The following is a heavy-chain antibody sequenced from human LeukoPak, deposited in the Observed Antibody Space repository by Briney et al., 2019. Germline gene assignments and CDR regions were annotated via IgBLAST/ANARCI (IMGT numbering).Heavy chain of an antibody. CDR3: ARDHGSGSYYADY. J-gene: IGHJ4*02. CDR2: INPNSGGT. CDR1: GYSFTSYW. V-gene: IGHV1-2*02. Sequence: GESLKISCKGSGYSFTSYWIGWVRQAPGQGLEWMGWINPNSGGTNYAQKFQGRVTMTRDTSISTAYMELSRLRSDDTAVYYCARDHGSGSYYADYWGQGTLVTVSS. D-gene: IGHD3-10*01.